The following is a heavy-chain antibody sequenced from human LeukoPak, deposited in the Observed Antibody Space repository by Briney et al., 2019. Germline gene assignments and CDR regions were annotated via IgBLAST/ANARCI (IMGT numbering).Heavy chain of an antibody. CDR2: LNNGATHT. V-gene: IGHV3-23*01. Sequence: GGSLRLSCRASGFIFADFAMSWVRQAPGRGPEWVSALNNGATHTYYADSVKGRFTISRDNSQNTVYLPMASLRVEDSAIYYCAKPWSYCSTTSCFFNYYYYYMDVWGKGTTVTVSS. CDR1: GFIFADFA. CDR3: AKPWSYCSTTSCFFNYYYYYMDV. J-gene: IGHJ6*03. D-gene: IGHD2-2*01.